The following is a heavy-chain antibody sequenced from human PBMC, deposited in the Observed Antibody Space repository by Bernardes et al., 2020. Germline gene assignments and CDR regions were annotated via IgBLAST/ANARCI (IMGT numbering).Heavy chain of an antibody. CDR2: ISYDGSNK. CDR1: GFTFISYG. CDR3: ATLTTVDFDL. D-gene: IGHD4-4*01. V-gene: IGHV3-30*03. J-gene: IGHJ2*01. Sequence: SLRLSCTASGFTFISYGMHWVRQAPGKGLEWVAVISYDGSNKYYADSVKGRFTISRDNSKNTLYLQMNSLRAEDTAVYYCATLTTVDFDLWGRGTLVTVSS.